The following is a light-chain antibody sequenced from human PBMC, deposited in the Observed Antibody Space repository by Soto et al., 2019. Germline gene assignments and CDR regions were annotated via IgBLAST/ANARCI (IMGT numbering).Light chain of an antibody. CDR3: CSYAGSSPYV. Sequence: QSALTQPASVSGSPGQSITISCTGISSDVGGYNLVSWYQLHPGKAPKLIIYEATRRPSGVSDRFSGSKYGNTASLTMSGLHAEDEADYYCCSYAGSSPYVFGTGTKLTVL. CDR1: SSDVGGYNL. CDR2: EAT. J-gene: IGLJ1*01. V-gene: IGLV2-23*01.